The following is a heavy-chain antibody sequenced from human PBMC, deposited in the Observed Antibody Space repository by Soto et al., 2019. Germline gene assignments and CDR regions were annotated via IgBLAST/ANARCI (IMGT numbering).Heavy chain of an antibody. J-gene: IGHJ6*03. CDR1: GYTFTSYG. D-gene: IGHD2-15*01. CDR3: AYIVVVVAATRVYYYYYMDV. V-gene: IGHV1-18*01. Sequence: ASVKVSCKASGYTFTSYGISWVRQAPGQGLEWMGWISAYDGNTNYAQKLQGRVTMTTDTSTSTAYMELSSLRSEDTAVYYCAYIVVVVAATRVYYYYYMDVWGKGTTVTVSS. CDR2: ISAYDGNT.